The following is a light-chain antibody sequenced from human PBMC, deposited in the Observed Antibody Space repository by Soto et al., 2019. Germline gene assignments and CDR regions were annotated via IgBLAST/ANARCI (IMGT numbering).Light chain of an antibody. CDR2: LGS. CDR3: MHALQTPPKYI. J-gene: IGKJ2*01. V-gene: IGKV2-28*01. Sequence: DVVMTQSPLSLPVTPGEPASISCRSSQSLLHSNGYSYLDWFLQKPGQSPQLLIYLGSTRASGVPDRFSGSGSGTDFTLKISRVEAEDVGVYYCMHALQTPPKYIFGQGTRLDIK. CDR1: QSLLHSNGYSY.